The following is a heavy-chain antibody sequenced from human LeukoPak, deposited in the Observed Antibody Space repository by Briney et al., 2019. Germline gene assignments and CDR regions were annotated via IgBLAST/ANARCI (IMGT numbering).Heavy chain of an antibody. Sequence: QPGGSLRLSCAASGFTFSSYAMTRVRQAPGKGLEWVSTISGVGDSTYYANSVKGRFTISRDNSKNTLYLQMNSLRAEDTAIYYCAKSRYSSGWDYFDYWGKGTLVTVSS. D-gene: IGHD6-19*01. CDR3: AKSRYSSGWDYFDY. CDR2: ISGVGDST. V-gene: IGHV3-23*01. CDR1: GFTFSSYA. J-gene: IGHJ4*02.